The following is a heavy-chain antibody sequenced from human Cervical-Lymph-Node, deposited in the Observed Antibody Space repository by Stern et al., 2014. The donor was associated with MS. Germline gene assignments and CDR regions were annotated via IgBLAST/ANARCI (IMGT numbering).Heavy chain of an antibody. J-gene: IGHJ4*02. Sequence: EMHLVESGGGLVQPGRSLRLSCAASGFIFDDYAMHWVRQAPGKGLEWGSTISWNSAIIGYADSVKGRFTISRDNAKNSLYLQMDSLRAEDTAFYYCTKGGESTSDSWGQGTLVTVSS. CDR2: ISWNSAII. V-gene: IGHV3-9*01. CDR3: TKGGESTSDS. D-gene: IGHD4-17*01. CDR1: GFIFDDYA.